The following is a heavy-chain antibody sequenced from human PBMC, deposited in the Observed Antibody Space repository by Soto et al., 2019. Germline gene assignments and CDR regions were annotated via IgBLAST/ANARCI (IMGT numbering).Heavy chain of an antibody. CDR3: MRGISAPDS. J-gene: IGHJ4*02. CDR1: GFIFSSYA. Sequence: GGSLRLSCAASGFIFSSYAMSWVRQAPGKGLEWVSAMRADGVSTYYAGSVKGRFTISRDNSKNTLHLQMNGLGVEDTAVYYCMRGISAPDSWCQGTLVTVSS. CDR2: MRADGVST. D-gene: IGHD3-16*01. V-gene: IGHV3-23*01.